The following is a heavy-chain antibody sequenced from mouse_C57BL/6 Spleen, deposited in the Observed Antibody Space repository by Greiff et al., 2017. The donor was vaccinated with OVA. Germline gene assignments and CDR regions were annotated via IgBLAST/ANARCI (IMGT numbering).Heavy chain of an antibody. CDR3: ARSRIYYNHFDY. CDR2: IIPSSGDT. D-gene: IGHD2-1*01. V-gene: IGHV1-4*01. J-gene: IGHJ2*01. CDR1: GYTFTSYT. Sequence: VQLQQSGAELARPGASVKMSCKASGYTFTSYTMHWVKQRPGQGLEWIGYIIPSSGDTKYNQKFKDKATLTADKSSSTAYMQLSSLTSEDSAVYFCARSRIYYNHFDYWGQGTTLTVSS.